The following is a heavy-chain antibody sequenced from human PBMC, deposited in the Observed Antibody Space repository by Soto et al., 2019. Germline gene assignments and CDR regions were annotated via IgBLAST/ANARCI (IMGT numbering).Heavy chain of an antibody. D-gene: IGHD5-18*01. V-gene: IGHV3-30*18. CDR3: AKDGGYGYGFFDY. Sequence: QVQLVESGGGEVQPGRSLRLSCAASGFTFNTYGMHWVRQAPGKGLECVAVIAYDGTNTYYADSVKGRFTISSDNSKNTLYLQMNSLRADDTAVYYCAKDGGYGYGFFDYWGQGTLVTVSS. CDR1: GFTFNTYG. J-gene: IGHJ4*02. CDR2: IAYDGTNT.